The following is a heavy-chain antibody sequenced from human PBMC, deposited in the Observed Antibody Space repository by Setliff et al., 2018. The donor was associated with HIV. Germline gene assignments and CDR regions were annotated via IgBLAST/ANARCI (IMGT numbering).Heavy chain of an antibody. Sequence: SETLSLTCTVSGGSINNDIYFWSWIRQYPGKGLEWIGYIYYSGSTYYNPSLKSRITISVDTSKNQFSLRLSSVTAADTAVYYCARSLVPSGYYYGRHAFDIWGQGTKVTVSS. CDR2: IYYSGST. J-gene: IGHJ3*02. V-gene: IGHV4-31*03. CDR3: ARSLVPSGYYYGRHAFDI. CDR1: GGSINNDIYF. D-gene: IGHD3-22*01.